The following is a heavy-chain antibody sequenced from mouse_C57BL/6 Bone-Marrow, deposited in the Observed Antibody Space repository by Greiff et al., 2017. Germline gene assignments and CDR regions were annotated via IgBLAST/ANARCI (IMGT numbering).Heavy chain of an antibody. CDR2: IDPSDSYT. CDR3: ARNGYGWYFDV. CDR1: GYTFTSYW. J-gene: IGHJ1*03. D-gene: IGHD2-14*01. Sequence: QVQLQQPGAELVKPGASVKLSCKASGYTFTSYWMQWVKQRPGQGLEWIGEIDPSDSYTNYNQKFKGKATLTVDTSSSPAYMQLSSLTSEDSAVYYCARNGYGWYFDVWGTGTTVTVSS. V-gene: IGHV1-50*01.